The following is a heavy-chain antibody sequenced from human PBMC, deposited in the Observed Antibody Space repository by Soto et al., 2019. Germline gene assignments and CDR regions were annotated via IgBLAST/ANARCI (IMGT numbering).Heavy chain of an antibody. CDR1: GFTFSSYS. J-gene: IGHJ4*02. CDR2: ISSSSSYI. V-gene: IGHV3-21*01. Sequence: GGSLRLSCAASGFTFSSYSMNWVRQAPGKGLEWVSSISSSSSYIYYADSVKGRFTISRGNAKNSLYLQMNSLRAEDTAVYYCAREGGMATIDYWGQGTLVTVSS. CDR3: AREGGMATIDY. D-gene: IGHD5-12*01.